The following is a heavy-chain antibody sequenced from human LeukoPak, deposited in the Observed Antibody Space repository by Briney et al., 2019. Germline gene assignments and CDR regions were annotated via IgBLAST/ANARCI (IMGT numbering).Heavy chain of an antibody. Sequence: PGGSLRLSCAASGFTFSSYAMSWVRQAPGKGLEWVSAISGSGGSTYYADSVKGRFTIPRDNSKNTLYLQMNSLRAEDTAVYYCAKVNGGNSHYFDYWGQGTLVTVSS. CDR3: AKVNGGNSHYFDY. V-gene: IGHV3-23*01. J-gene: IGHJ4*02. D-gene: IGHD4-23*01. CDR1: GFTFSSYA. CDR2: ISGSGGST.